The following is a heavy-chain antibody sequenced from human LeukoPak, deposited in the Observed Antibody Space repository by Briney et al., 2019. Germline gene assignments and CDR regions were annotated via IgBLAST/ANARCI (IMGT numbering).Heavy chain of an antibody. CDR2: IYYSGST. D-gene: IGHD6-13*01. CDR1: GGSISSGGYY. V-gene: IGHV4-31*03. Sequence: SQTLSLTCTVSGGSISSGGYYWSWIRQHPGKGLEWIGYIYYSGSTYYNPSLKSRVTISVDTSKNQFSLKLSSVTAADTAVYYCARLSGIAAARFDPWGQGTLVTVSS. J-gene: IGHJ5*02. CDR3: ARLSGIAAARFDP.